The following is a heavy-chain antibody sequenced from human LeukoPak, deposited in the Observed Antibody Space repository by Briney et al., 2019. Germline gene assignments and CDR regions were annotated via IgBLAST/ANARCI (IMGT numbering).Heavy chain of an antibody. CDR1: GDSFTSGRYY. V-gene: IGHV4-61*02. CDR3: ARDTYSSSTPDYYYYYYMDV. D-gene: IGHD6-6*01. CDR2: IYWSGKV. Sequence: TLSLTCGVSGDSFTSGRYYWGWVRQPAGKELEWVGRIYWSGKVDYHPYIVSLKSRVTLSLDTSKTQLFLDLTSVTAADTAVYYCARDTYSSSTPDYYYYYYMDVWGRGTTVTVSS. J-gene: IGHJ6*03.